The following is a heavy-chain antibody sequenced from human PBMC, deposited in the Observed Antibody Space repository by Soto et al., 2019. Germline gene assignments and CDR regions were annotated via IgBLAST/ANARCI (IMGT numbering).Heavy chain of an antibody. Sequence: GGSLRLSCAASGFTVSSNYMSWVRRAPGKGLEWVSVIYSGGSTYYADSVKGRFTISRDNSKNTLYLQMNSLRAEDTAVYYCARDLKGYCSGGSCSPSDAFDIWGHGTMVTV. D-gene: IGHD2-15*01. CDR3: ARDLKGYCSGGSCSPSDAFDI. CDR2: IYSGGST. CDR1: GFTVSSNY. V-gene: IGHV3-66*01. J-gene: IGHJ3*02.